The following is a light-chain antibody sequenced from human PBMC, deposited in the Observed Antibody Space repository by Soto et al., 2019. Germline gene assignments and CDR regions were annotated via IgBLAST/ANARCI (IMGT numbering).Light chain of an antibody. CDR1: QSISSW. V-gene: IGKV1-5*03. J-gene: IGKJ1*01. CDR2: KAS. CDR3: QQYNSDSRT. Sequence: DIQMTQSPSTLSASVEDRDTITCRASQSISSWLAWYQQKPGKAPKLLIYKASSLESGVPSRFSGSGSGTEFTLTISGLQSDDFATYYCQQYNSDSRTFGQGTKVDIK.